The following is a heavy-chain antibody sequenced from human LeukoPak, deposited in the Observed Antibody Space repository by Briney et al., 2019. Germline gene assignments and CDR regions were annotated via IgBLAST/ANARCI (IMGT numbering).Heavy chain of an antibody. CDR2: IYYSGST. CDR3: ARPYCSSTSCYNPNSVGPGPFDY. CDR1: GGSISSSSYY. V-gene: IGHV4-39*01. J-gene: IGHJ4*02. Sequence: PSETLSLTCTVSGGSISSSSYYWGWIRQPPGKGLEWIGSIYYSGSTYYNPSLKSRVTISVDTSKNQFSLKLSSVTAADTAVYYCARPYCSSTSCYNPNSVGPGPFDYWGQGTLVTVSS. D-gene: IGHD2-2*02.